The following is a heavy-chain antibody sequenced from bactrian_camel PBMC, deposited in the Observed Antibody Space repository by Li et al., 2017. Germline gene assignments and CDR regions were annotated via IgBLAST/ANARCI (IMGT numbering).Heavy chain of an antibody. Sequence: HVQLVESGGGLVQPGGSLTLSCTASGLRFDDYAMGWFRQAPGKEREGVSCIGWSGESTYYRDSVKGRFTVSRDNAKNTVTLQMNSLQPEDTALYYCATGLLPVFWGQGTQVTVS. CDR3: ATGLLPVF. V-gene: IGHV3S60*01. J-gene: IGHJ4*01. CDR1: GLRFDDYA. CDR2: IGWSGEST. D-gene: IGHD3*01.